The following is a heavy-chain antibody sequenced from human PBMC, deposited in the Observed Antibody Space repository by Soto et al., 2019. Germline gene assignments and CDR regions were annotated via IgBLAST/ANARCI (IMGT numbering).Heavy chain of an antibody. D-gene: IGHD3-3*01. CDR1: GFTFSSYA. V-gene: IGHV3-30-3*01. CDR3: AREGAGASSNYDFWSGYYLGYYYYYGMDA. CDR2: ISYDGSNK. Sequence: GGSLRLSCAASGFTFSSYAMHWVRQAPGKGQEWVAVISYDGSNKYYADSVKGRFTISRDNSKNTLYLQMNSLRAEDTAVYYCAREGAGASSNYDFWSGYYLGYYYYYGMDAWGQGTTVTVSS. J-gene: IGHJ6*02.